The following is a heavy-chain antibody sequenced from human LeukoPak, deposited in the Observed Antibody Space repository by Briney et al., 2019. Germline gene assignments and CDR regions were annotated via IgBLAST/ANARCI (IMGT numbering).Heavy chain of an antibody. J-gene: IGHJ3*02. CDR3: ARGGYQLQNAFDI. Sequence: ASVKVSCKASGYTFTGYYMHWVRQAPGQGLEWMGWINPNTGGTNFAQKFQGRVTMTRDTSISTAYMELSRLRSDDTAVYYCARGGYQLQNAFDIWGQGTMVTVSS. V-gene: IGHV1-2*02. D-gene: IGHD2-2*01. CDR1: GYTFTGYY. CDR2: INPNTGGT.